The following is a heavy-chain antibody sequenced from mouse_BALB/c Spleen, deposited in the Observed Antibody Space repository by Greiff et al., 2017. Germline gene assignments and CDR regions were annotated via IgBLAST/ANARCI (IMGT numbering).Heavy chain of an antibody. D-gene: IGHD1-1*01. J-gene: IGHJ1*01. CDR1: GYSITSDYA. CDR3: ASPLHYYGSSYWYFDV. V-gene: IGHV3-2*02. Sequence: EVMLVESGPGLVKPSQSLSLTCTVTGYSITSDYAWNWIRQFPGNKLEWMGYISYSGSTSYNPSLKSRISITRDTSKNQFFLQLNSVTTEDTATYYCASPLHYYGSSYWYFDVWGAGTTVTVSS. CDR2: ISYSGST.